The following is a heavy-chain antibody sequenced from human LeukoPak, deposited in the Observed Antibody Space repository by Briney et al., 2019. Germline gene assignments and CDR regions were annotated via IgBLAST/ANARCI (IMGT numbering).Heavy chain of an antibody. CDR1: GVSISSSSYY. Sequence: SETLSLTCTVSGVSISSSSYYWGWLRQPPGKGLEWIGSIYYSGSTYYNPSLKSRVTISVDTSKNQFSLKLSSVTAADTAVYYCARQYIVVVQSWYFDLWGRGTLVTVSS. J-gene: IGHJ2*01. CDR2: IYYSGST. D-gene: IGHD2-2*01. V-gene: IGHV4-39*01. CDR3: ARQYIVVVQSWYFDL.